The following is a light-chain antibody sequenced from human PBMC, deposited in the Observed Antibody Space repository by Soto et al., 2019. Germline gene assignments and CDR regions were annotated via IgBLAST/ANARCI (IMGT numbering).Light chain of an antibody. J-gene: IGKJ1*01. CDR3: QKYNNWPSWT. CDR1: QRVSSN. Sequence: EIVMTQSPATLSVSPGERATLSCRASQRVSSNLAWYQQKPGQAPRLLIYGASTRATGIPATFSGSGSGTEFPLTISSLQSEDFAVYYCQKYNNWPSWTFGQGTKVDIK. CDR2: GAS. V-gene: IGKV3D-15*01.